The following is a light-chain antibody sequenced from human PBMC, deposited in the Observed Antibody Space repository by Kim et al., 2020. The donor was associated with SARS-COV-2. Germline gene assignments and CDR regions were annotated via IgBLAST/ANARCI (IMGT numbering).Light chain of an antibody. J-gene: IGKJ2*01. CDR3: QQYNSYPYT. V-gene: IGKV1-5*01. CDR1: QSISSW. CDR2: DAS. Sequence: SASVGSRVTISCRASQSISSWLAWYQQKPGKAPKLLIYDASSLESGVPSRFSGSGSGTEFTLTISSLQPDDFATYYCQQYNSYPYTFGQGTKL.